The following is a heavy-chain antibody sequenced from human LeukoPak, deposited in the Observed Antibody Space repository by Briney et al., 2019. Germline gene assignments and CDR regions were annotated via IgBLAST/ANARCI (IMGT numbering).Heavy chain of an antibody. CDR2: IGTAGDT. CDR1: GFTFSSYD. Sequence: GGSLRLSCAASGFTFSSYDMHWVRQATGKGLEGVSAIGTAGDTYYPGSGKGRFTISRENAKNFLYLQMTRLSAANTAVYYCARENGRGYFDYWGQGTLVTVSS. CDR3: ARENGRGYFDY. J-gene: IGHJ4*02. D-gene: IGHD1-1*01. V-gene: IGHV3-13*01.